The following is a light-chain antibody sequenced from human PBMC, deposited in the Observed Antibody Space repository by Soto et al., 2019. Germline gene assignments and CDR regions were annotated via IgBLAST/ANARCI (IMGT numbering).Light chain of an antibody. CDR3: AAWDDSLSGLYV. CDR2: RND. V-gene: IGLV1-47*01. Sequence: QSVLTQPPSASETPGQRVTISCSGSSSNIGSNYVYWYQQLPGTAPKLLIYRNDQRPSGVPDRISDSKSGNSASLAINGLRSEDEADYYCAAWDDSLSGLYVFGTGTKVTVL. CDR1: SSNIGSNY. J-gene: IGLJ1*01.